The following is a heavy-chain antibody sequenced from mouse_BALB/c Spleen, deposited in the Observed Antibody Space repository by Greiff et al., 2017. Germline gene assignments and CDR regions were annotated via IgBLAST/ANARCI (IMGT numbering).Heavy chain of an antibody. CDR3: ARKKYGNYVSHAMDY. V-gene: IGHV1S29*02. CDR2: IYPYNGGT. CDR1: GYTFTDYN. D-gene: IGHD2-10*02. Sequence: EVQLQQSGPELVKPGASVKISCKASGYTFTDYNMHWVKQSHGKSLEWIGYIYPYNGGTGYNQKFKSKATLTVDNSSSTAYMELRSLTSEDSAVYYCARKKYGNYVSHAMDYWGQGTSVTVSS. J-gene: IGHJ4*01.